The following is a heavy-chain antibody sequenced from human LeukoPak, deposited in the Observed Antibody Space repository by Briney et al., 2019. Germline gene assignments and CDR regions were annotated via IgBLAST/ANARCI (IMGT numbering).Heavy chain of an antibody. CDR2: IYYSGSI. V-gene: IGHV4-28*05. CDR3: ARKATTGPTKAAFDI. D-gene: IGHD4-17*01. CDR1: GYSLSSSNY. J-gene: IGHJ3*02. Sequence: SDTLSLTCAVSGYSLSSSNYWAWIRQPPGKGLEWIGHIYYSGSIYYNPSLKSRVTMSVDTSKNQFSLKLSSVTAVDTAVNYCARKATTGPTKAAFDIWGQGTMVTVSS.